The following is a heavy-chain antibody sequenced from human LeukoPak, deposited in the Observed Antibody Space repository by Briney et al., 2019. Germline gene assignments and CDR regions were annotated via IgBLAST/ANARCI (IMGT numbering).Heavy chain of an antibody. CDR2: INHSGST. D-gene: IGHD6-13*01. CDR3: ARGGESSSRNWFDP. V-gene: IGHV4-34*01. CDR1: GGSLSGYY. J-gene: IGHJ5*02. Sequence: PSETLSLTCAVYGGSLSGYYWSWICQPRGKGLEWIGEINHSGSTNYNPSLKSRVTISVDTSKNQFSLKLSSVTAADTAVYYCARGGESSSRNWFDPWGQGTLLTVSS.